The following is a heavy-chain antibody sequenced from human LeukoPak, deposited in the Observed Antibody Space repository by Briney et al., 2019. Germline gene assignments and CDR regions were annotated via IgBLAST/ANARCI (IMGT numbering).Heavy chain of an antibody. CDR3: ARDWVAGVPFDAFDI. CDR1: GFTLSSYW. CDR2: IKEDGSEK. D-gene: IGHD3-10*01. J-gene: IGHJ3*02. V-gene: IGHV3-7*03. Sequence: GGSLKLSCAASGFTLSSYWMSWVRQAPGKGLEWVANIKEDGSEKYYVDSVKGRFTISRDNAKNSLYLHMNSLTAEDTAMYYCARDWVAGVPFDAFDIWGQGTMVSVSS.